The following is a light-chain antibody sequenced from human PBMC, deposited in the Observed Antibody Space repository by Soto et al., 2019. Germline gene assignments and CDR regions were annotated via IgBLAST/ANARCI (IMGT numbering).Light chain of an antibody. Sequence: EIVLTQSPGTLSLSPGERATLSCRASQSVSSSYLAWYQQKPGQAPRLLIYGASSRATGIPDRFSGSGSGTDFTLTISILEPVDFAVYYCQQYGSSPPYTFGQGTKLEIK. V-gene: IGKV3-20*01. CDR2: GAS. CDR1: QSVSSSY. CDR3: QQYGSSPPYT. J-gene: IGKJ2*01.